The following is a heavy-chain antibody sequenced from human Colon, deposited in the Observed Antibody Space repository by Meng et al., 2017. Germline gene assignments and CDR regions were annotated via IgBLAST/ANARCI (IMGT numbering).Heavy chain of an antibody. CDR1: GASVSSDSHY. V-gene: IGHV4-61*03. J-gene: IGHJ5*02. D-gene: IGHD4-17*01. CDR3: ARVNGDFDEAWFDP. CDR2: IYYTGNT. Sequence: QVEVQVSGPGLVMPSETLSLTCTLSGASVSSDSHYWSWIRQSPGKGLEWIGYIYYTGNTNYKPSLASRVSMSLDTSKNHFSLHLTSVTAADTAIYYCARVNGDFDEAWFDPWGQGTLVTVSS.